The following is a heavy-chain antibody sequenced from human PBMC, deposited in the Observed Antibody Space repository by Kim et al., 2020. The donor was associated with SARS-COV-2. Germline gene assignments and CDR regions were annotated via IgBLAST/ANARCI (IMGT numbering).Heavy chain of an antibody. J-gene: IGHJ4*02. Sequence: GGSLRLSCAASGFTFSSYSMNWVRQAPGKGLEWVSSISSSSSYIYYADSVKGRFTISRDNAKNSLYLQMNSLRAEDTAVYYCARAGVGARVGFDYWGQGTLVTVSS. CDR2: ISSSSSYI. V-gene: IGHV3-21*01. CDR1: GFTFSSYS. CDR3: ARAGVGARVGFDY. D-gene: IGHD1-26*01.